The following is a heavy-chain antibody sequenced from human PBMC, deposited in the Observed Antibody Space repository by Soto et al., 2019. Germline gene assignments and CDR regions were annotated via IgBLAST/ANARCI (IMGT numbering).Heavy chain of an antibody. CDR3: AALAYCGGDCYYYYYGMDV. V-gene: IGHV3-23*01. CDR2: ISGSGGST. Sequence: XGSLRLSCSAAGFTFSSYAMSWVRQAPGRGLEWVSAISGSGGSTYYADSVKGRFTISRDNSRNTLYLQMNSLRAEDTAVYYCAALAYCGGDCYYYYYGMDVWGQGTTVTVSS. J-gene: IGHJ6*02. CDR1: GFTFSSYA. D-gene: IGHD2-21*02.